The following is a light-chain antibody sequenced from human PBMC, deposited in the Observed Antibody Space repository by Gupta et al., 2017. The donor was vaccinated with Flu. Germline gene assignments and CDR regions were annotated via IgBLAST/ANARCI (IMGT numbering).Light chain of an antibody. CDR1: QSVSSY. J-gene: IGKJ4*01. V-gene: IGKV3-11*01. CDR3: QQRSNWPLT. Sequence: EIVLTQSPATLSLYPGERATLSCRASQSVSSYLAWYQQKPGQAPRLLIYDASNRATGIPARFWGSGSGTDFTLTISRLEPEDFAVYYCQQRSNWPLTFGGGTKVEIK. CDR2: DAS.